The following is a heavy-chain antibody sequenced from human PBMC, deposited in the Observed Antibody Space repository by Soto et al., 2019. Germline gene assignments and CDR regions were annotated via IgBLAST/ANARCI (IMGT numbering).Heavy chain of an antibody. Sequence: GESLKISCKGSGYSFTSYWIGWVRQMPGKGLEWMGIIYPGDSDTRYSPSFQGQVTISADKSISTAYLQWSSLKAPDTAMYYCARRSRYAVGVYGMDVWGQGTTVTVSS. J-gene: IGHJ6*02. V-gene: IGHV5-51*01. CDR1: GYSFTSYW. CDR3: ARRSRYAVGVYGMDV. CDR2: IYPGDSDT. D-gene: IGHD2-2*01.